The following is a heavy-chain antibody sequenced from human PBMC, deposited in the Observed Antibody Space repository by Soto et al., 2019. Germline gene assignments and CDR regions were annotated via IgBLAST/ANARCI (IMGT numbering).Heavy chain of an antibody. CDR3: ARDSRCWLQGEYYFDY. D-gene: IGHD6-13*01. Sequence: GGSLRLSCAASGFTFSDYYMSWIRQAPGKGLEWVSYISSSGSTIYYADSVKGRFTISRDNAKNSLYLQMNSLRAEDTAVYYCARDSRCWLQGEYYFDYWGQGTMGTVSS. CDR1: GFTFSDYY. J-gene: IGHJ4*02. CDR2: ISSSGSTI. V-gene: IGHV3-11*01.